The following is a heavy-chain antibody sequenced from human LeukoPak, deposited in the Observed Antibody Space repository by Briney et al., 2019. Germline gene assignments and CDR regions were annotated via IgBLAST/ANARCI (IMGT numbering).Heavy chain of an antibody. CDR1: GYSISSGYY. CDR2: IYHSGST. D-gene: IGHD1-20*01. CDR3: ASLTGISDY. Sequence: PSETLSLTCTVSGYSISSGYYWGWIRQPTGKGLEWIGSIYHSGSTYYNPSLKSRVTISVDTSKNQFSLKLSSVTAADTAVYYCASLTGISDYWGQGTLVTVSS. V-gene: IGHV4-38-2*02. J-gene: IGHJ4*02.